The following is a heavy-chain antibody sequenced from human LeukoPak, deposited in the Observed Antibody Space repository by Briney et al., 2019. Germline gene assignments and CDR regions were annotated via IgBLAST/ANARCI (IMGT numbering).Heavy chain of an antibody. CDR3: ARDRSGWSLDY. CDR1: GFTFSSYA. CDR2: ISYDGSNR. D-gene: IGHD6-19*01. V-gene: IGHV3-30*04. J-gene: IGHJ4*02. Sequence: GGSLRLSCAASGFTFSSYAMHWVRQAPGKGLEWVAVISYDGSNRYYADSVKGRFTISRDNSKNTLYLQMNSLRAEDTAVYYCARDRSGWSLDYWGQGTLVTASS.